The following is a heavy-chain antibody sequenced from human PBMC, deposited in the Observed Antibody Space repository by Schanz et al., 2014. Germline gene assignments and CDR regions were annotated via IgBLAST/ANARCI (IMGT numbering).Heavy chain of an antibody. CDR3: ARDATWRLDL. V-gene: IGHV4-61*02. J-gene: IGHJ2*01. D-gene: IGHD5-12*01. Sequence: QVQLQESGPGLVKPSQTLSLTCTVSGGSIRSGTYYWSWIRQPAGKALEWVGRVFPNGITNYNPSLKSRVALALDTSKNQFSLTRAALTAADTAVYYWARDATWRLDLWGRGTLVTVSS. CDR2: VFPNGIT. CDR1: GGSIRSGTYY.